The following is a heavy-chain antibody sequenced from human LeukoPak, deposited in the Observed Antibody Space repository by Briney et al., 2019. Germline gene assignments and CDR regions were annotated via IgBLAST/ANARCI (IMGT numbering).Heavy chain of an antibody. D-gene: IGHD3-10*01. CDR2: MYYSGSA. CDR1: GGSISSYY. Sequence: PSETLSLTCTVSGGSISSYYWSWIRQPPGKGLEWIGYMYYSGSANYNPSLKSRVTIPVDTSKNQFSLKLSSVTAADTAVYYCARHWGTSGGLDAFDLWGQGTMVTVSS. J-gene: IGHJ3*01. V-gene: IGHV4-59*08. CDR3: ARHWGTSGGLDAFDL.